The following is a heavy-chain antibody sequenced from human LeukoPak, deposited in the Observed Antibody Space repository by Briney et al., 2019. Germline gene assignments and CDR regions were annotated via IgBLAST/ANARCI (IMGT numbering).Heavy chain of an antibody. CDR1: GFTFSSYG. CDR3: AKVGLTWYYLDH. CDR2: ISYDGSNK. Sequence: GGSLRLSCAASGFTFSSYGMHWVRQAPGKGLEWVAVISYDGSNKYYADSVKGRFTISRDNSKNTLYLQMNSLRAEDTAVYYCAKVGLTWYYLDHWGQGTLVTVSS. J-gene: IGHJ4*02. D-gene: IGHD1-14*01. V-gene: IGHV3-30*18.